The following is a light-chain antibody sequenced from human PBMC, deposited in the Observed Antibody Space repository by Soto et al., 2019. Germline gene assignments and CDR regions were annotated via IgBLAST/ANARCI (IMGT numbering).Light chain of an antibody. V-gene: IGKV3-20*01. CDR2: DAS. Sequence: EIVLTQSPGTLSLSPGERATLSCRASQSVSRNYLAWFQQKPGQAPRLLIYDASTRATGIPDKFGGSGSGTDFTLTISRLVPEDVAVYYCQQYVNSPITFGQGTRLEIK. CDR3: QQYVNSPIT. J-gene: IGKJ5*01. CDR1: QSVSRNY.